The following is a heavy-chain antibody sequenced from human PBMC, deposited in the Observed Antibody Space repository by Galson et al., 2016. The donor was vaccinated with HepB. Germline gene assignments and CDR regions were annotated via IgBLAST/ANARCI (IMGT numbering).Heavy chain of an antibody. CDR1: GFSFDHYG. CDR2: IDGSNDHI. J-gene: IGHJ3*02. V-gene: IGHV3-21*01. Sequence: SLRLSCAASGFSFDHYGMHWVRQAPGKGLEWVSSIDGSNDHIHYEDSVKGRFTMSRDDAKNLLYLQMNSLRAEETAVYYCGRGDAFDIWGQGTVVTVSA. D-gene: IGHD3-16*01. CDR3: GRGDAFDI.